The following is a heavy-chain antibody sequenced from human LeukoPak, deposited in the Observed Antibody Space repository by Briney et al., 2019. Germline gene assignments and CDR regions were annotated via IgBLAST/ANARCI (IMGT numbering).Heavy chain of an antibody. V-gene: IGHV3-7*04. Sequence: GGSLRLSCAASGFTLSSYWMTCVRQAPGKGLEWVANIKQDGSEKYYVDSVKGRFSISRDNAKNSLFLQMNSLRAEDTAVYYCARDRSPCSGGRCYSYNWFDPWGQGTLVTVSS. CDR2: IKQDGSEK. CDR3: ARDRSPCSGGRCYSYNWFDP. D-gene: IGHD2-15*01. J-gene: IGHJ5*02. CDR1: GFTLSSYW.